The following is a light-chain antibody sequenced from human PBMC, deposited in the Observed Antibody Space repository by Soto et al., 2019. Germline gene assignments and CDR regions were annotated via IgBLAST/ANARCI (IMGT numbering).Light chain of an antibody. V-gene: IGKV3-20*01. J-gene: IGKJ1*01. CDR2: GAS. Sequence: EIEMTQSPATLSLATGERVTLSCRASESVSSSYLAWYQQKPGQAPRLLIYGASSRATGIPDRFSGSGSGTDFTLTISRLEPEDFAVYYCQQYGSSGTFGQGTKVDNK. CDR3: QQYGSSGT. CDR1: ESVSSSY.